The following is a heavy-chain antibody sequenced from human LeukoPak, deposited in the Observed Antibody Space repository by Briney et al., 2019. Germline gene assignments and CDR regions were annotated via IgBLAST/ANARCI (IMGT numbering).Heavy chain of an antibody. CDR2: IYYSGST. Sequence: SETLSLTCTVSGGSISSYYWSWIRQPPGKGLEWIGYIYYSGSTNYNPSLKSRVTISVDTSKNQFSLKLSSVTAADTAVYYCARHKYVRGSYRSLYYFDYWGQGTLVTVSS. CDR3: ARHKYVRGSYRSLYYFDY. D-gene: IGHD3-16*02. V-gene: IGHV4-59*08. CDR1: GGSISSYY. J-gene: IGHJ4*02.